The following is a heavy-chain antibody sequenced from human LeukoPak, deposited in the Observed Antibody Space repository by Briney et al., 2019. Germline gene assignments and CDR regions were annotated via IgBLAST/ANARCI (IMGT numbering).Heavy chain of an antibody. CDR2: VSAYNGNT. CDR1: GGTFSSYA. J-gene: IGHJ4*02. Sequence: GASVKVSCKASGGTFSSYAISWVRQAPGQGLEWMGWVSAYNGNTNYAQKLQGRVTMTTDTSTSTAYMELRSLRSDDTAVYYCANYGYNSFDYWGQGTLVTVSS. D-gene: IGHD5-24*01. CDR3: ANYGYNSFDY. V-gene: IGHV1-18*01.